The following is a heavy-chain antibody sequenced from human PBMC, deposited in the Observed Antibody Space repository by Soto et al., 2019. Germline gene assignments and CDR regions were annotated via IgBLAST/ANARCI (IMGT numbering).Heavy chain of an antibody. CDR3: ARGHYTSPPGYFDY. D-gene: IGHD2-2*02. CDR2: IDSDGDT. CDR1: GFTVRSNY. J-gene: IGHJ4*02. Sequence: EVQLVESGGGLVQPGGSLRLSCATSGFTVRSNYMSWVRQAPGKGLEWVSLIDSDGDTYYADSVKGRFTISRDNSKNTLYLQMNSLRAEATAVYYCARGHYTSPPGYFDYWGQGTLVTVSS. V-gene: IGHV3-66*01.